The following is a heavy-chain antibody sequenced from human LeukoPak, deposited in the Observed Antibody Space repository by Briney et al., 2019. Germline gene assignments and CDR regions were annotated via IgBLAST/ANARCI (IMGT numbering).Heavy chain of an antibody. CDR3: ATYSSLDY. J-gene: IGHJ4*02. CDR1: GFTLSNNY. CDR2: IYSGGST. D-gene: IGHD3-22*01. Sequence: GSLRLSCAAFGFTLSNNYMGWVRQAPGKGLEWVSLIYSGGSTYYADSVKGRFTISRDNSKNTLYLQMNSLRAEDTAVYYCATYSSLDYWGQGTLVTVSS. V-gene: IGHV3-53*01.